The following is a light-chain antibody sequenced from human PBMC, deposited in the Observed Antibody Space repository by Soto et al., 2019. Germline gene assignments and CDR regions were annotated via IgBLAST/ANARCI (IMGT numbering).Light chain of an antibody. J-gene: IGLJ1*01. CDR3: YSYAGSTTYV. CDR2: EGS. V-gene: IGLV2-23*01. CDR1: SSDVGNYNL. Sequence: QSALTQPASVSGSPGQSITISCIGTSSDVGNYNLVSWYQQHPGKAPKLMIYEGSKRPSGVSSRFSGSKSSNTASLTISGLQAEDEADYYCYSYAGSTTYVFGTGTKVTVL.